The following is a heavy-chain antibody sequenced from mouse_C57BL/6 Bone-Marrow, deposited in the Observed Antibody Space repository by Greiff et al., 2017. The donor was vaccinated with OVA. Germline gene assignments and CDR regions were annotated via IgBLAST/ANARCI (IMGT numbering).Heavy chain of an antibody. CDR2: IDPNRGGT. Sequence: QVQLKQPGAELVKPGASVKLSCKASGYTFTSYWMHWVKQRPGRGLEWIGRIDPNRGGTKYNEKFKSKATLTVDKPSSTAYMQLSSLTSEDSAVYYCARFYYYGSRYYFDYWGQGTTLTVSS. J-gene: IGHJ2*01. CDR1: GYTFTSYW. V-gene: IGHV1-72*01. D-gene: IGHD1-1*01. CDR3: ARFYYYGSRYYFDY.